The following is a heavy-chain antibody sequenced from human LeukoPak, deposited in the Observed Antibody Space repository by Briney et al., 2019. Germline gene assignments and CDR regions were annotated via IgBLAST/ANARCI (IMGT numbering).Heavy chain of an antibody. Sequence: SETLSLTCTISGGSISSYYWSWIRQPPAPGLEWIGRIYTSGSTKYNPSLKSRVTMSVATSKNQFSLKLSSVTAADTAVYYCARGSTYYDFWSGYRKPFYYYYGMDVWGQGTTVTVSS. D-gene: IGHD3-3*01. CDR2: IYTSGST. CDR1: GGSISSYY. V-gene: IGHV4-4*07. CDR3: ARGSTYYDFWSGYRKPFYYYYGMDV. J-gene: IGHJ6*02.